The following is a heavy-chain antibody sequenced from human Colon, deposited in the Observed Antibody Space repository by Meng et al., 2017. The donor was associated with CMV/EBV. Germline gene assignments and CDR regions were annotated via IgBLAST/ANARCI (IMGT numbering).Heavy chain of an antibody. Sequence: CQASGYTFTGYYMHWVRQAPGQGLEWMGWINPNSGGTNYAQKFQGRVTMTRDTSISTAYMELSRLRSDDTAVYYCARGGYSGYGPFDPWGQGTLVTVSS. J-gene: IGHJ5*02. D-gene: IGHD5-12*01. CDR2: INPNSGGT. V-gene: IGHV1-2*02. CDR1: GYTFTGYY. CDR3: ARGGYSGYGPFDP.